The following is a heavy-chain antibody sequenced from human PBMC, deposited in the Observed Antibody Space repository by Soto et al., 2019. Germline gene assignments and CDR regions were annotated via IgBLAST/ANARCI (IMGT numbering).Heavy chain of an antibody. D-gene: IGHD6-19*01. CDR2: ISAYNGNT. Sequence: ASVKVSCKASGYTFTSFGISWVRQAPGQGLEWMGWISAYNGNTNYAQKLQGRVTMTTDTSTSTAYMELRSLRSDDTAVYYCARVAEYSSGWYGSSSWFDPWGQGTLVTVSS. J-gene: IGHJ5*02. V-gene: IGHV1-18*01. CDR1: GYTFTSFG. CDR3: ARVAEYSSGWYGSSSWFDP.